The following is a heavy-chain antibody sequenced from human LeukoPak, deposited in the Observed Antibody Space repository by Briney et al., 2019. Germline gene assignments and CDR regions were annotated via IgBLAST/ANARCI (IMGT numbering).Heavy chain of an antibody. CDR2: INHSGST. J-gene: IGHJ4*02. D-gene: IGHD3-3*01. Sequence: PSETLSLTCAVYGGSFSGYYWSWIRQPPGKGLEWIGEINHSGSTNYNPSLKSRVTISVDTSKNQFSLKLSSVTAADTAVYYCARGRGYDFWSGYFLRYFDYWGQGTLVTVPS. CDR3: ARGRGYDFWSGYFLRYFDY. V-gene: IGHV4-34*01. CDR1: GGSFSGYY.